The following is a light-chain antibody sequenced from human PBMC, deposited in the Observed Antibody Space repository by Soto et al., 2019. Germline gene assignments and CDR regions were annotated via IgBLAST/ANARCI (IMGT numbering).Light chain of an antibody. Sequence: QSALTQPASVSGSPGQSITISCTGTSSDVGNYNLVSWYQQHPGKAPKLMIYEGSKRPSGVSNRFSGSKSGNTASLTISIHQAEDEDDYYCCSYAGSRTYVFGTGTKLTV. V-gene: IGLV2-23*01. CDR2: EGS. J-gene: IGLJ1*01. CDR3: CSYAGSRTYV. CDR1: SSDVGNYNL.